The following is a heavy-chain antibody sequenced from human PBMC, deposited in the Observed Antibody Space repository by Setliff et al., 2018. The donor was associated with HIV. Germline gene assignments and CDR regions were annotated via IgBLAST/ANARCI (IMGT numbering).Heavy chain of an antibody. Sequence: NPSETLSLTCTVSGDSISSYSWNWIRQSPGGGLEWIGFIFSSGSTKYNPSLQSRVTMSIDTSKNQFSLRLTSVTAADTAVYYCARRIDDSGSFPDKNWFDTWGQGSLVTAPQ. D-gene: IGHD3-10*01. CDR1: GDSISSYS. CDR3: ARRIDDSGSFPDKNWFDT. V-gene: IGHV4-4*09. CDR2: IFSSGST. J-gene: IGHJ5*02.